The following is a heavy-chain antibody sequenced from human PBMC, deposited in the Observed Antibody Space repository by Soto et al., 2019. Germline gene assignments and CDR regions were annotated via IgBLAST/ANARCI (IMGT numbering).Heavy chain of an antibody. V-gene: IGHV4-30-4*01. CDR3: ARVYDPNNWFDP. CDR1: GASISRGHYY. CDR2: IHYSGST. J-gene: IGHJ5*02. D-gene: IGHD3-16*01. Sequence: SETLSLTCTVSGASISRGHYYWSWIRQSPGKGLEWIGYIHYSGSTYYNPSLKSRLTISVDTSKNQFSLKLSSVTAADTAVYYCARVYDPNNWFDPWGQGVLVTVSS.